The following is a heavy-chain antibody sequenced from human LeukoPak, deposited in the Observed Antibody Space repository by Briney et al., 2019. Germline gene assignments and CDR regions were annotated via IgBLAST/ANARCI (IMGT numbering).Heavy chain of an antibody. Sequence: ASVKVSCKASGYPFTDYYMHWVRQAPGQGLEWMGWINPNRGGTDYAQKFQGRVTMTRDTSISTAYMELSRLRYDDTAVYYCARGGDGYNRRFDYWGQGTLVTVSS. D-gene: IGHD5-24*01. CDR1: GYPFTDYY. J-gene: IGHJ4*02. V-gene: IGHV1-2*02. CDR2: INPNRGGT. CDR3: ARGGDGYNRRFDY.